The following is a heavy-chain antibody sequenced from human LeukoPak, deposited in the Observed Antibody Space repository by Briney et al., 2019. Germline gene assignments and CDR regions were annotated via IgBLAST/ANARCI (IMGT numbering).Heavy chain of an antibody. Sequence: PSETLSLTCTVAGGSISSSSYYWGWIRQPPGKRLEWIGSIYYSGSTYYNPSLKSRVTMSVDTSKNQFSLKLSSVTAADTAVYYCARRLRGLAGYSSGWYDALYYYYGMDVWGQGTTVTVSS. J-gene: IGHJ6*02. CDR1: GGSISSSSYY. V-gene: IGHV4-39*01. D-gene: IGHD6-19*01. CDR3: ARRLRGLAGYSSGWYDALYYYYGMDV. CDR2: IYYSGST.